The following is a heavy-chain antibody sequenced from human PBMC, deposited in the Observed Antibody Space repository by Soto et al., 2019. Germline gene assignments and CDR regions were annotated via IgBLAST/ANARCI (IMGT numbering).Heavy chain of an antibody. Sequence: EVQLVESGGGLIQPGESLRLSCAAFGLTISGKKYVAWVRQAPGKGLEWVSGLYDVDGSFYADSVRGRFTTSSDSSKTTVYLQMNDLRSDDTAVYYCATWHEREHAYDVWGQGTMVTVSS. CDR1: GLTISGKKY. J-gene: IGHJ3*01. CDR2: LYDVDGS. CDR3: ATWHEREHAYDV. V-gene: IGHV3-53*01. D-gene: IGHD1-1*01.